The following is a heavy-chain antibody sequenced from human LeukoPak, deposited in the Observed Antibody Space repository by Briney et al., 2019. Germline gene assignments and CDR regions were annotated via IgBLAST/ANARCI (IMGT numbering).Heavy chain of an antibody. J-gene: IGHJ4*02. D-gene: IGHD2-15*01. V-gene: IGHV3-21*01. Sequence: TGGSLRLSCAASGFTFSSYSMNWVRQAPGKGLEWVSSIISSGTYIYYADSVKGRFTISRDNAKNSLYLQMNSLRAEDTAVYYCARDFGGYCSGGSCYSGWSDYWGQGTLVTVSS. CDR1: GFTFSSYS. CDR3: ARDFGGYCSGGSCYSGWSDY. CDR2: IISSGTYI.